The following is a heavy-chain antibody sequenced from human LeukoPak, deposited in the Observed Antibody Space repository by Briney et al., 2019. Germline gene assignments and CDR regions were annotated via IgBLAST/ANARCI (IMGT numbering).Heavy chain of an antibody. CDR1: GGSISSYS. CDR3: ARDHLYSSGWFDY. Sequence: PSETLSLTCTVSGGSISSYSWSWIRQPAGKGLEWIGRIYTSGSTNYNPSLKSRVTMSVDTSKSQFSLKLSSVTAADTAIYHCARDHLYSSGWFDYWGQGTLVTVSS. J-gene: IGHJ4*02. CDR2: IYTSGST. D-gene: IGHD6-19*01. V-gene: IGHV4-4*07.